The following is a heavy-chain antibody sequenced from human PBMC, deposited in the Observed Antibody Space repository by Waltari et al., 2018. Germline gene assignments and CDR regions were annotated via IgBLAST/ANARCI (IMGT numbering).Heavy chain of an antibody. J-gene: IGHJ6*02. CDR2: IRSKANSYAT. Sequence: EVQLVESGGGLVQPGGSLKLSCAASGFTFSGSAMHWVRQASGKGLEWFGRIRSKANSYATAYAASVKGRFTISRDDSKNTAYLQMNSLKTEDTAVYYCTRQRRITIFGGLDYYYYGMDVWGQGTTVTVSS. D-gene: IGHD3-3*01. CDR1: GFTFSGSA. CDR3: TRQRRITIFGGLDYYYYGMDV. V-gene: IGHV3-73*01.